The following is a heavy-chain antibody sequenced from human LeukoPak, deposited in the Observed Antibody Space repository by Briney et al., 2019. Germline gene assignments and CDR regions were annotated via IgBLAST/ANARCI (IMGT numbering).Heavy chain of an antibody. CDR2: IYYSGST. J-gene: IGHJ4*02. CDR1: GGSISSHY. Sequence: PSETLSLTCTVSGGSISSHYWSWIRQPPGKGLEWIGYIYYSGSTNYNPSLKSRVTISLDTSKDQFSLRLNSVTAADTAVYYCARLSTYYDFWSPLDYWGQGTLVTVSS. V-gene: IGHV4-59*11. CDR3: ARLSTYYDFWSPLDY. D-gene: IGHD3-3*01.